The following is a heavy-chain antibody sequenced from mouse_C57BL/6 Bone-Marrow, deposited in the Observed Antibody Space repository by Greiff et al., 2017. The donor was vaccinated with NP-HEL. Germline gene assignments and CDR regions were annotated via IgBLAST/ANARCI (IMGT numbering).Heavy chain of an antibody. V-gene: IGHV1-64*01. CDR1: GYTFTSYW. J-gene: IGHJ1*03. CDR2: IHPNSGST. Sequence: VQLQQPGAELVKPGASVKLSCKASGYTFTSYWMHWVKQRPGQGLEWIGMIHPNSGSTNYNEKFKSKATLTVDKSSSTAYMQLSSLTSEDSAVYYCARDNYGSGGYFDVWGTGTTVTVSS. CDR3: ARDNYGSGGYFDV. D-gene: IGHD1-1*01.